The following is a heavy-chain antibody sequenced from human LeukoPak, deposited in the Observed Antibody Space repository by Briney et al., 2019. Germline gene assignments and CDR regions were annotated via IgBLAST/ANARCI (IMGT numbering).Heavy chain of an antibody. V-gene: IGHV4-59*08. Sequence: PSETLSLTCTVSGGSISSYYWSWIRQTPGKGLEWIGYIYYSGSTNYNPSLKSRVTISVDTSKNQFSLKLSSVTAADTAVYFCPRHGASGSYLYHFDYWGQGTLVTVSS. CDR2: IYYSGST. CDR3: PRHGASGSYLYHFDY. J-gene: IGHJ4*02. CDR1: GGSISSYY. D-gene: IGHD1-26*01.